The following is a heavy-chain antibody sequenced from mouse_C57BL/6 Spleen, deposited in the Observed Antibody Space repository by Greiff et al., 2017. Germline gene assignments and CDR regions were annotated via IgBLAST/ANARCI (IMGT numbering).Heavy chain of an antibody. D-gene: IGHD3-2*02. Sequence: QVHVKQSGAELVKPGASVKISCKASGYAFSSYWMNWVKQRPGKGLEWIGQIYPGDGDTNYNGKFKGKATLTADKSSSTAYMQLSSLTSEDSAVYFCARRTAQAYYAMDYWGQGTSVTVSS. J-gene: IGHJ4*01. CDR1: GYAFSSYW. CDR3: ARRTAQAYYAMDY. V-gene: IGHV1-80*01. CDR2: IYPGDGDT.